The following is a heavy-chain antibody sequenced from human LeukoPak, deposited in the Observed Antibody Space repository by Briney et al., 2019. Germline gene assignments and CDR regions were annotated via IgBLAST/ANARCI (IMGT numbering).Heavy chain of an antibody. V-gene: IGHV4-38-2*01. CDR2: LYHTGRT. D-gene: IGHD6-19*01. CDR3: VIYSSGSGPDFDY. J-gene: IGHJ4*01. Sequence: SETLSLTCAVSGYSISSGLYWGWIRQTPGKGLEWIGSLYHTGRTYVNPSLEGRVTISLITSKNQFSLTLSSVTAADTAVYYCVIYSSGSGPDFDYWGHGTLVTVSS. CDR1: GYSISSGLY.